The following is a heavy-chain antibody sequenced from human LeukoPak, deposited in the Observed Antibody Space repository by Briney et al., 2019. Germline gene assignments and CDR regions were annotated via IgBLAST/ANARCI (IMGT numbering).Heavy chain of an antibody. V-gene: IGHV3-15*01. CDR1: GFTFSNAW. Sequence: MPGGSLRLSCAASGFTFSNAWMNWVRQAPGKGLEWVGRIRSKADGGTTDYAAPVKGRFTILRDDSKNTLYLQPNSLTTEDTALYYCTNQYFDFRGQGTLVTVSS. CDR2: IRSKADGGTT. J-gene: IGHJ4*02. CDR3: TNQYFDF.